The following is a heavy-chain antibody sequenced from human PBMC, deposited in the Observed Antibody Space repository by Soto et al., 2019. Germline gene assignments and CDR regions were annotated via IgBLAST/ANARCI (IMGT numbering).Heavy chain of an antibody. V-gene: IGHV3-53*01. CDR2: IYSGGST. D-gene: IGHD2-21*01. CDR3: ATDAYCGGDCYYYGMDV. J-gene: IGHJ6*02. Sequence: GGSLRLSCAASGFTVSSNYMSWVRQAPGKGLEWVSVIYSGGSTYYADSVKGRFTISRDNSKNTLYLQMNSLRAEDTAVYYCATDAYCGGDCYYYGMDVWRQGTTVTVSS. CDR1: GFTVSSNY.